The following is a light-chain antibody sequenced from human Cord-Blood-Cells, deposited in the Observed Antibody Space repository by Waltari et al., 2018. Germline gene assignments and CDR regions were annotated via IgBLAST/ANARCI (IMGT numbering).Light chain of an antibody. J-gene: IGLJ1*01. V-gene: IGLV2-14*01. CDR1: SSDVGGYNY. CDR2: EVS. CDR3: SSYTSSSTYV. Sequence: QSAPTQPASVSGSPGQSITISCTGTSSDVGGYNYVSWYQQHPGKAPKLMIYEVSNRPSGVSNRFSGSKSGNTASLTISGLQAKDEADYYCSSYTSSSTYVFGTGTKVTVL.